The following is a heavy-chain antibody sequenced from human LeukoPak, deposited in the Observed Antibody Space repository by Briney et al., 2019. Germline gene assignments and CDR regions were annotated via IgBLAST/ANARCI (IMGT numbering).Heavy chain of an antibody. J-gene: IGHJ5*02. V-gene: IGHV1-2*02. CDR1: GYTFTGYY. Sequence: ASVKVSCKASGYTFTGYYMHWVRQAPGQGLEWMGWINPNSGGTNYAQKFQGRVTMTRDTSISTAYMELSRLRSDDTAVYYCARLVTILAWFDPWGQGTLVTVSS. CDR2: INPNSGGT. CDR3: ARLVTILAWFDP. D-gene: IGHD3-3*01.